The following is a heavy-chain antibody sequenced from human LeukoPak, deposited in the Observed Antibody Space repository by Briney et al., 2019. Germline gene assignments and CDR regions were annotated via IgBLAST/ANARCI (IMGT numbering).Heavy chain of an antibody. CDR2: INPNSGGT. D-gene: IGHD2-2*01. V-gene: IGHV1-2*02. Sequence: GASVKVSCKASGYTFTGYYMHWVRQAPGQGLEWMGWINPNSGGTNYAQKFQGRVTMTRDTSISTAYMELSRLRSDDTAVYYCARGGVVVVPAAQYYMDVWGKGTAVTVSS. J-gene: IGHJ6*03. CDR3: ARGGVVVVPAAQYYMDV. CDR1: GYTFTGYY.